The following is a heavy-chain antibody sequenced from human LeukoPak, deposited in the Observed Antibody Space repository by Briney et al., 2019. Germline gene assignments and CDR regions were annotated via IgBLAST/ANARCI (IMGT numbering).Heavy chain of an antibody. CDR2: ISGSSDYM. J-gene: IGHJ5*02. D-gene: IGHD6-19*01. CDR3: VRIPNSAGFPNWFDL. CDR1: GFTFSTST. V-gene: IGHV3-21*01. Sequence: GGSLRLSCAASGFTFSTSTMNWVRQPPGKGLEWVSSISGSSDYMYYADSVKGRFTISRDNAKKSLYLQMNSLRAEDTAVYYCVRIPNSAGFPNWFDLWGQGTLVTVSS.